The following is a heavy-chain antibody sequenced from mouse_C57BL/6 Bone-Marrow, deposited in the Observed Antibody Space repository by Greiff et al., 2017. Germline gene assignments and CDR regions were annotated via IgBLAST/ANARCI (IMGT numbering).Heavy chain of an antibody. CDR3: ARVITTVVANWYFDV. D-gene: IGHD1-1*01. CDR2: IDPSDSYT. J-gene: IGHJ1*03. CDR1: GYTFTSYW. V-gene: IGHV1-59*01. Sequence: QVQLQQPGAELVRPGTSVKLSCKASGYTFTSYWMHWVKQRPGQGLEWIGVIDPSDSYTNYNQKFNGKATLTVDTSSSTAYMQLSSLTSEDSAVYYCARVITTVVANWYFDVWGTGTTVTVSS.